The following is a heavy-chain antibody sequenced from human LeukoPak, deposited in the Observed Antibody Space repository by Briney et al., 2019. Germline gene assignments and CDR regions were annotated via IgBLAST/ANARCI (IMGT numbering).Heavy chain of an antibody. CDR2: IHSSGTVK. D-gene: IGHD5-12*01. Sequence: PGGSRTLSCVVSRFPFSIYEMNWVRQAPGKGLEWVSNIHSSGTVKYYSDSVKGRFSISRDNAKSPLYLQMNSLRVEDTAVYYCALLTVASDFDYWGQGALVTVSS. CDR3: ALLTVASDFDY. V-gene: IGHV3-48*03. CDR1: RFPFSIYE. J-gene: IGHJ4*02.